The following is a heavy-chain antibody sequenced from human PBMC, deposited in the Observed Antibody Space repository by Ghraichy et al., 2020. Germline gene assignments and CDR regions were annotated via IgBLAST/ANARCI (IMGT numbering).Heavy chain of an antibody. CDR1: GYSFTNYG. D-gene: IGHD1-7*01. Sequence: ASVKVSCKTSGYSFTNYGITCVRQAPGQGLEWMGWITTSKGNTHSAQKLQGRVTMSADTSTGTVYMELKSLTYGDTAVYYCARGINYFDPWGQGTPVTVS. CDR3: ARGINYFDP. V-gene: IGHV1-18*01. CDR2: ITTSKGNT. J-gene: IGHJ5*02.